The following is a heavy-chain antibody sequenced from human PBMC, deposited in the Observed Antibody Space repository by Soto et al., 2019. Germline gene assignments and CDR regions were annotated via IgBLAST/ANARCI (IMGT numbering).Heavy chain of an antibody. V-gene: IGHV3-11*01. CDR2: ISSSGGST. D-gene: IGHD3-3*01. CDR1: GFTFSSYA. J-gene: IGHJ4*02. Sequence: GGSLRLSCAASGFTFSSYAMSWVRQAPGKGLEWVSDISSSGGSTFYADSVKGRFTISRDNAKNSLYLQMNSLRAEDTAVYYCARVERGITIFGVVIPPFDYWGQGTLVTVS. CDR3: ARVERGITIFGVVIPPFDY.